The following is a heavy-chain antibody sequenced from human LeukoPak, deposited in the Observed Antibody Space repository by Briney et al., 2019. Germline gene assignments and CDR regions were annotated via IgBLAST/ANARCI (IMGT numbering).Heavy chain of an antibody. D-gene: IGHD4-17*01. CDR1: GFSFSDYY. J-gene: IGHJ4*02. Sequence: GGSLRLSCAASGFSFSDYYMSWIRQAPGKGLEWVSYISSSGSTIYYADSAKGRFTISRDNAKNSLYLQMNSLRAEDTAVYYCAKERDYGDYGAFDYWGQGTLVTVSS. CDR2: ISSSGSTI. CDR3: AKERDYGDYGAFDY. V-gene: IGHV3-11*01.